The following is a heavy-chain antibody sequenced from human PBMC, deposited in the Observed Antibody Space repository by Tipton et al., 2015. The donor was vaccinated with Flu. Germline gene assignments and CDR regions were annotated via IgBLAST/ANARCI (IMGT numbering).Heavy chain of an antibody. Sequence: TLSLTCTVSGGSVSSAGYYWTWIRQPPGKGLEYIGQIYPSGSTNNNPSLKSRATISVDTSKNQFSLKLTSVTAADTAVYYCARMRARDCTNGVSYLWYFDLWGRGTLVTVSS. CDR1: GGSVSSAGYY. CDR2: IYPSGST. J-gene: IGHJ2*01. V-gene: IGHV4-61*08. D-gene: IGHD2-8*01. CDR3: ARMRARDCTNGVSYLWYFDL.